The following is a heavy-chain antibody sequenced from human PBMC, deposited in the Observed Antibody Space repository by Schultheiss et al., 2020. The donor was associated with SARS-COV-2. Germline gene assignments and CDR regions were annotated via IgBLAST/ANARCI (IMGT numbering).Heavy chain of an antibody. D-gene: IGHD2-8*02. CDR3: ARDYLLFRTGGATYYGMDV. V-gene: IGHV6-1*01. CDR1: GDSVSSNSVA. J-gene: IGHJ6*02. Sequence: SQTLSLTCAISGDSVSSNSVAWNWIRQSPSRGLEWLGRTYYRSQWYNDYAVSVKGRITINPDTSKNQFSLKLSSVTAADTAVYYCARDYLLFRTGGATYYGMDVWGQGTTVTVAS. CDR2: TYYRSQWYN.